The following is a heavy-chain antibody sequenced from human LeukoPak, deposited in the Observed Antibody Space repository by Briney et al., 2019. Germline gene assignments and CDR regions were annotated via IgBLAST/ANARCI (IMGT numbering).Heavy chain of an antibody. J-gene: IGHJ4*02. V-gene: IGHV3-53*01. CDR2: IYSDGRT. Sequence: EGSLRLSCAASGFTVSNKYMTWVRQAPGKGLEWVSLIYSDGRTYYADSVKGRFTISRDNAKNSLYLQMNSLRAEDTAVYYCARAGSSSRPPRGPHDYWGQGTLVTVSS. CDR1: GFTVSNKY. D-gene: IGHD6-6*01. CDR3: ARAGSSSRPPRGPHDY.